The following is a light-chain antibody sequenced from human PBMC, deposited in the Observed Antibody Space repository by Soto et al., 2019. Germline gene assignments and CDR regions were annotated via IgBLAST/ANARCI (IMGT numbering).Light chain of an antibody. Sequence: EIVLTQSPATLSLSPGERATLSCRASQSVSSYLAWYRQKPGRAPRLLIYDASNRATDIPARFSGSGSGTDFTLTISSLEPEDFAVYYCQQRSNWPITFGQGTRLEIK. CDR2: DAS. V-gene: IGKV3-11*01. J-gene: IGKJ5*01. CDR1: QSVSSY. CDR3: QQRSNWPIT.